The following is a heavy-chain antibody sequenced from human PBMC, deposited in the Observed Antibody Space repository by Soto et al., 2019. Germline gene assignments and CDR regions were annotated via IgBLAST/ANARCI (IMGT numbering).Heavy chain of an antibody. Sequence: VGSLRLSCAASGFTFSNAWMSWVRQAPGKGLEWVGRIKSKTDGGTTDYAAPVKGRFTISRDDSKNTLYLQMNSLKTEDTAVYYCTTVEVAGIPYYYYYGMDVWGQGTTVTVSS. D-gene: IGHD6-19*01. CDR1: GFTFSNAW. J-gene: IGHJ6*02. CDR3: TTVEVAGIPYYYYYGMDV. CDR2: IKSKTDGGTT. V-gene: IGHV3-15*01.